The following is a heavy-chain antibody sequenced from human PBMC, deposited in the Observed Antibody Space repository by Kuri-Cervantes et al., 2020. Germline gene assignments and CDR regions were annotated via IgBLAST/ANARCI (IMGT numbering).Heavy chain of an antibody. V-gene: IGHV3-7*01. Sequence: LSLTCAASGFTFNNYWMSWVRQAPGKGLEWAANIKHDGTEKYYVDSVKGRFTISRDNAKNSLYLQMNSLRAEDTAVYYCARYCSSSSCWDAFDIWGQGTMVTVS. CDR1: GFTFNNYW. CDR2: IKHDGTEK. CDR3: ARYCSSSSCWDAFDI. D-gene: IGHD2-15*01. J-gene: IGHJ3*02.